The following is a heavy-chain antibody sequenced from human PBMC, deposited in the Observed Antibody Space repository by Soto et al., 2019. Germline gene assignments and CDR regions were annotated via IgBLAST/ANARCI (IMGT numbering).Heavy chain of an antibody. CDR2: ISSSSSYI. Sequence: EVQLVESGGGLVKPGGSLRLSCAASGFTFSSYSMNWVRQAPGKGLEWVSSISSSSSYIYYADSVKGRFTISRDNAKNSLSLQMNSLRAEDTAVYYCARDCSSTSCYGNYYYYMDVWGKGTTVTVSS. V-gene: IGHV3-21*01. J-gene: IGHJ6*03. CDR1: GFTFSSYS. CDR3: ARDCSSTSCYGNYYYYMDV. D-gene: IGHD2-2*01.